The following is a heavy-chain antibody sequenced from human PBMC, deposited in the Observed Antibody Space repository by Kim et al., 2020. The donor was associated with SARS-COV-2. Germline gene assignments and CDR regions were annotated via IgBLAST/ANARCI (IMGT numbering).Heavy chain of an antibody. D-gene: IGHD2-15*01. CDR1: GGSISSSSYY. CDR3: ARSPGAEVAADNWFDP. Sequence: SETLSLTCTVSGGSISSSSYYWGWIRQPPGKGLEWIGSIYYSGSTYYNPSPKSRVTISVDTPKNQFSLKLSSVTAADTAVYYCARSPGAEVAADNWFDPWGQGTLVTVSS. CDR2: IYYSGST. V-gene: IGHV4-39*01. J-gene: IGHJ5*02.